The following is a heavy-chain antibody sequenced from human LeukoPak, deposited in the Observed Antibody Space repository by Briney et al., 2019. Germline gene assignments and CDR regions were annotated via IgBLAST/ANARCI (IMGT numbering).Heavy chain of an antibody. V-gene: IGHV3-30-3*01. Sequence: PGGSLRLSCATSGFIFSSFWMSWVRQAPGKGLEWVAVILYDGSNKYYADSVKGRFTISRDNSKNTLYLQMNSLRAEDTAVYYCARESRLETYYDFWSGYYFDYYYGMDVWGQGTTVTVSS. D-gene: IGHD3-3*01. CDR2: ILYDGSNK. CDR3: ARESRLETYYDFWSGYYFDYYYGMDV. CDR1: GFIFSSFW. J-gene: IGHJ6*02.